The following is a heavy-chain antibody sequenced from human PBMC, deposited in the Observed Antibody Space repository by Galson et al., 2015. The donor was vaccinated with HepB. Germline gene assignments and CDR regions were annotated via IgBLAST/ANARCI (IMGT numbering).Heavy chain of an antibody. V-gene: IGHV3-66*01. J-gene: IGHJ4*02. Sequence: SLRLSCAASGFTVSSNYMSWVRQAPGKGLEWVSVIYSGDSTYYADSVKGRFTISRDNSKNTLYLQMNSLRAEDTAVYYCARTSSGWYHYFDYWGQGTLVTVSS. CDR2: IYSGDST. CDR3: ARTSSGWYHYFDY. D-gene: IGHD6-19*01. CDR1: GFTVSSNY.